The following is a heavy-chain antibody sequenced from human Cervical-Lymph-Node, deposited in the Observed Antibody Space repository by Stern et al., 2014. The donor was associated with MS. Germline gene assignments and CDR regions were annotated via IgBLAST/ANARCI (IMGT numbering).Heavy chain of an antibody. CDR2: INPSGGST. V-gene: IGHV1-46*01. CDR3: AREVAGHRLGMMDV. CDR1: GYTFTSYY. Sequence: QMQLVQSGAEVKTPGASVKLSCKASGYTFTSYYMHWVRQAPGQGLEWMGIINPSGGSTNYAQIFQGRVTMTRDTSTSTVYMELSSLRSEDTAVYYCAREVAGHRLGMMDVWGQGTSVTVSS. D-gene: IGHD6-19*01. J-gene: IGHJ6*02.